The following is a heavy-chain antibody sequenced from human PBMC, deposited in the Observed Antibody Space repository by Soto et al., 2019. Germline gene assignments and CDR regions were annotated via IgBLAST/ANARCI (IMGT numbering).Heavy chain of an antibody. CDR3: AGGPRTHFGSSSWVLEAFDI. J-gene: IGHJ3*02. V-gene: IGHV3-33*01. Sequence: PGGSLRLSCAASGFTFSSYGMHWVRQAPGRGLEWVAVIWYDGSNKYYADSVKGRFTISRDNSKNTLYLQMNSLRAEDTAVYYCAGGPRTHFGSSSWVLEAFDIWGQGTMVTVSS. CDR1: GFTFSSYG. D-gene: IGHD6-13*01. CDR2: IWYDGSNK.